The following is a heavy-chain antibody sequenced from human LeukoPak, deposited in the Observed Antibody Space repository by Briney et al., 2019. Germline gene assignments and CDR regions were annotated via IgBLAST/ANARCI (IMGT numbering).Heavy chain of an antibody. V-gene: IGHV1-18*01. CDR3: ARLPDPAVAEDSWYFDL. J-gene: IGHJ2*01. CDR2: ISAYNGNT. D-gene: IGHD6-19*01. CDR1: GYTFTSYG. Sequence: ASVKVSCKASGYTFTSYGISWVRQAPGQGLEWMGWISAYNGNTNYAQKLQGRVTMTTDTSTSTAYMELRRLRSEDTAVYYCARLPDPAVAEDSWYFDLWGRGTLVTVSS.